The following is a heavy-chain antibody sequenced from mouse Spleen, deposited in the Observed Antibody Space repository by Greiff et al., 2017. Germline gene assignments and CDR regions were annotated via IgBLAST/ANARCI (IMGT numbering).Heavy chain of an antibody. V-gene: IGHV1-54*01. CDR1: GYAFTNYL. Sequence: QVQLQQSGAELVRPGTSVKVSCKASGYAFTNYLIEWVKQRPGQGLEWIGVINPGSGGTNYNEKFKGKATLTADKSSSTAYMQLSSLTSDDSAVYFCAIGPYYFDYWGQGTTLTVSS. CDR2: INPGSGGT. CDR3: AIGPYYFDY. J-gene: IGHJ2*01.